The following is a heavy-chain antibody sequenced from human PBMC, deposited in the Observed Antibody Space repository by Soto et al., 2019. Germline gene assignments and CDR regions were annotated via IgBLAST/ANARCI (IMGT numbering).Heavy chain of an antibody. CDR3: ARSKGSSTSVEIYYYYYYGMDV. J-gene: IGHJ6*02. D-gene: IGHD2-2*01. CDR1: GGTFSSYA. CDR2: IIPISGTA. Sequence: QVQLVQSGAEVKKPGSSVKVSCKASGGTFSSYAISWVRQAPGQGLEWMGGIIPISGTANYALKFQGRVTITTDESTSTVYMELSSLRSEDTAVYFCARSKGSSTSVEIYYYYYYGMDVWGQGTTVTVSS. V-gene: IGHV1-69*01.